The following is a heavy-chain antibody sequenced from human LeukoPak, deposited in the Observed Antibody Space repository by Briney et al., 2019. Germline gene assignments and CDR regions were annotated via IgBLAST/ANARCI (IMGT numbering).Heavy chain of an antibody. Sequence: SETLSLTRTVSGYSISSGYYWVWIRQPPGKGLEGIASIYHSGTTYYNPSLRSRVTISVDTSKNQFSLKLSSVTAADTAVYYCVREPGGNHFWGQGTLVTVSS. J-gene: IGHJ4*02. CDR2: IYHSGTT. D-gene: IGHD1-26*01. CDR1: GYSISSGYY. CDR3: VREPGGNHF. V-gene: IGHV4-38-2*02.